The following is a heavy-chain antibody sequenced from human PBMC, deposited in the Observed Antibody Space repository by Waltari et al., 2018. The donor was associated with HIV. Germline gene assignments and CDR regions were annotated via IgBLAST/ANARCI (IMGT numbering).Heavy chain of an antibody. CDR1: RGSISSSSYY. D-gene: IGHD6-25*01. Sequence: LQLQESGPGLVKLSETLSLTCTGSRGSISSSSYYRGWLRPPPGKGLEGIGSIYSSESICRNPSLESRVKIAAETSKIQLAPELSDVTAAQPAVDYCARHRLRGGRSDYCHRMDVCGQGATVTVSA. J-gene: IGHJ6*01. CDR2: IYSSESI. V-gene: IGHV4-39*06. CDR3: ARHRLRGGRSDYCHRMDV.